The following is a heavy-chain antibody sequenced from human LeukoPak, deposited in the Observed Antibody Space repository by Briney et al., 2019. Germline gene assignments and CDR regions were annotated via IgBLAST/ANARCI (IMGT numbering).Heavy chain of an antibody. CDR3: AKPYGSGSYYRHPFDY. V-gene: IGHV3-23*01. CDR1: GFTFSTYA. J-gene: IGHJ4*02. Sequence: PGGSLRLSCAASGFTFSTYAMSWVRQVPGKGLEWVSAIVGSGGSTFYADSVKGRFTISRDNSKNTLYLQMNSLRAEDTAVYYCAKPYGSGSYYRHPFDYWGQGTLVTVSS. D-gene: IGHD3-10*01. CDR2: IVGSGGST.